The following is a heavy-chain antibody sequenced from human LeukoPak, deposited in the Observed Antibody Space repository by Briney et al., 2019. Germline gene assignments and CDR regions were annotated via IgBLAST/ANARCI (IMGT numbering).Heavy chain of an antibody. D-gene: IGHD3-3*01. CDR1: GGSISSSSYY. CDR3: ARHDYDFWSGYANYFDY. CDR2: IYYSGST. J-gene: IGHJ4*02. V-gene: IGHV4-39*01. Sequence: SETLSLTCTVSGGSISSSSYYWGWIRQPPGKGLEWIGSIYYSGSTYHNPSLKSRVTISVDTSKNQFSLKLSSVTAADTAVYYCARHDYDFWSGYANYFDYWGQGTLVTVSS.